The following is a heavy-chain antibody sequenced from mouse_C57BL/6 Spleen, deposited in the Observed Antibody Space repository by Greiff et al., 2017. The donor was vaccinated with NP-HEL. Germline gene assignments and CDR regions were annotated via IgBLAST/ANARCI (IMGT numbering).Heavy chain of an antibody. J-gene: IGHJ4*01. Sequence: EVQLQQSGPELVKPGASVKISCKASGYTFTDYYMNWVKQSHGKSLEWIGDINPNNGGTSYNQKFKGKATLTVDKSSSTAYMELRSLTSEDSAVYYCARGGFYYGSSLMDYWGQGTSVTVSS. V-gene: IGHV1-26*01. CDR2: INPNNGGT. CDR1: GYTFTDYY. D-gene: IGHD1-1*01. CDR3: ARGGFYYGSSLMDY.